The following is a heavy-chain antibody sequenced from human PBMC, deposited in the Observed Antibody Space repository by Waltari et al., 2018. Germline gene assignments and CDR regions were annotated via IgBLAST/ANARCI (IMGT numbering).Heavy chain of an antibody. D-gene: IGHD3-10*01. CDR1: GLTVTTSW. V-gene: IGHV3-74*01. CDR3: IKDAYGPNDY. J-gene: IGHJ4*02. CDR2: INPRGNVI. Sequence: EVQMVESGGGLVLPGGSLRLSCAASGLTVTTSWMHWVRQAPGKGLVWVSRINPRGNVINYADSVKGRFTISRDIAKNTLHLQMSSLRAEDTAIYYCIKDAYGPNDYWGQGALVTVSS.